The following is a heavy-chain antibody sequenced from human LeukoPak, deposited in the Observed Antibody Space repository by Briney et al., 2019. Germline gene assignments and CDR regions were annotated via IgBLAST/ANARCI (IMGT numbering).Heavy chain of an antibody. CDR2: IKQDGSEK. CDR3: ARDWYVDTAMVYYFDY. Sequence: PGGSLRLSCSASGFTFSSYWMSWVRQAPGKGLEWVANIKQDGSEKYYVGSVKGRFTISRGNAKNSLYLQMDSLRAEDTAVYYCARDWYVDTAMVYYFDYWGQGTLVTVSS. CDR1: GFTFSSYW. J-gene: IGHJ4*02. D-gene: IGHD5-18*01. V-gene: IGHV3-7*01.